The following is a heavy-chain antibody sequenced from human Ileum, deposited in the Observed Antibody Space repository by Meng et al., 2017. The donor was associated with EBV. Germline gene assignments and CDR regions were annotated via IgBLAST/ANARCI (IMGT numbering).Heavy chain of an antibody. Sequence: QQRQLGAEAKKAGDSVKCSCKASGYTFSNYRISWLRQAPGQGLEWMGWISAYNGNTNYAQNLQGRVTMTTDTSTGTAYMEVRSLRSDDTAVYYCARAGNGGSYYFTYWGQGTLVTVSS. V-gene: IGHV1-18*01. D-gene: IGHD1-26*01. CDR2: ISAYNGNT. CDR3: ARAGNGGSYYFTY. J-gene: IGHJ4*02. CDR1: GYTFSNYR.